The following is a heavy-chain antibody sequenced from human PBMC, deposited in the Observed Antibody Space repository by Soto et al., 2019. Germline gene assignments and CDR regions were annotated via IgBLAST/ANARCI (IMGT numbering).Heavy chain of an antibody. J-gene: IGHJ4*02. Sequence: SETLSLTCTVSGGSISSGGYYWSWIRQHPGKGLEWIGYIYYSGSTYYNPSLKSRVTISVDTSKNQFSLKLSSVTAADTAVYYCASMTTVTPPTKIDYWGQGTLVTVSS. D-gene: IGHD4-17*01. CDR1: GGSISSGGYY. CDR2: IYYSGST. V-gene: IGHV4-31*03. CDR3: ASMTTVTPPTKIDY.